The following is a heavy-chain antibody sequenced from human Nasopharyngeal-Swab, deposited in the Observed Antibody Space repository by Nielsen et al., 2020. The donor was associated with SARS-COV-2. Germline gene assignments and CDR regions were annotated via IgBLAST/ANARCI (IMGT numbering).Heavy chain of an antibody. Sequence: ASVKVSCKASGYTFTSYYMHWVRQAPGQGLEWMGIINPSGGSTGYAQKFQGRVTMTRDTSTSTVYMELSSLRSEDTAVYYCARDPRDRYYYDSSGYQTPGFDYWGQGTLVTVSS. J-gene: IGHJ4*02. D-gene: IGHD3-22*01. CDR2: INPSGGST. CDR3: ARDPRDRYYYDSSGYQTPGFDY. CDR1: GYTFTSYY. V-gene: IGHV1-46*01.